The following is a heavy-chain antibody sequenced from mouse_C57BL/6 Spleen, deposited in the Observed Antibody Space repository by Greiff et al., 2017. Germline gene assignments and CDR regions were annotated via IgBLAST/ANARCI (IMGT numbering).Heavy chain of an antibody. D-gene: IGHD1-1*01. CDR1: GFTFSDYG. CDR3: ARDYYGSSYGFDY. Sequence: DVHLVESGGGLVKPGGSLKLSCAASGFTFSDYGMHWVRQAPEKGLEWVAYISSGSSTIYYADTVKGRFTISRDNAKNTLFLQMTSLRSEDTAMYYCARDYYGSSYGFDYWGQGTTLTVSS. CDR2: ISSGSSTI. J-gene: IGHJ2*01. V-gene: IGHV5-17*01.